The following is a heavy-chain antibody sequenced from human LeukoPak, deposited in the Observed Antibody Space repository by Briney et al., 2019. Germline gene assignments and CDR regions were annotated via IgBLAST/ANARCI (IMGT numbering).Heavy chain of an antibody. D-gene: IGHD5-24*01. J-gene: IGHJ4*02. Sequence: SVKVSCKASGGTFSSYAISWVRQAPGQGLEWMGTIIPIFGIANYAQKFQGRVTITADKSTSTAYMELSSLRSEDTAVYYCARENDGDEDGYNSAFDYWGQGTLVTVSS. CDR3: ARENDGDEDGYNSAFDY. V-gene: IGHV1-69*04. CDR2: IIPIFGIA. CDR1: GGTFSSYA.